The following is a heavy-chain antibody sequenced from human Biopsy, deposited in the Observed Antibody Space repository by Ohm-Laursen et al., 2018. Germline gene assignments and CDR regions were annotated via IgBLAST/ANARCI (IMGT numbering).Heavy chain of an antibody. CDR1: GFTFSIYG. CDR3: AREGDDSSGYTPHYFDY. J-gene: IGHJ4*02. CDR2: IWYDGSNK. Sequence: SLRLSCSATGFTFSIYGMHWVRQAPGKGLEWVAVIWYDGSNKYYADSVKGRFTISRDDPKNTLYLQMNSLRAEDTAVYYCAREGDDSSGYTPHYFDYWGQGTLVTVSS. V-gene: IGHV3-33*01. D-gene: IGHD3-22*01.